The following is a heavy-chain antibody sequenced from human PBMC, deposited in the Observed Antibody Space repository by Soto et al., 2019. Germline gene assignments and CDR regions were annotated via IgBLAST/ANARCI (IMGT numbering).Heavy chain of an antibody. V-gene: IGHV4-39*01. CDR3: ARLHCDSPNCVPLDP. CDR2: IYYSGTS. J-gene: IGHJ5*02. D-gene: IGHD2-2*01. CDR1: GGSIRDDRYY. Sequence: QLQLQESGPGLVKPSETLSLTCTVSGGSIRDDRYYWGWIRQPPGKGLEWIGSIYYSGTSSYNPSLKSRVTMSVDTSKKQLSLRLSSVTAADTAVYDCARLHCDSPNCVPLDPWGQGTLVIVSS.